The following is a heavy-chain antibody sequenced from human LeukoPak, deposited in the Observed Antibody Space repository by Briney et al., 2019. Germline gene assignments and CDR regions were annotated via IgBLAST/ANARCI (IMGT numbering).Heavy chain of an antibody. CDR1: GFTFSSYI. CDR2: ISSSSSYI. D-gene: IGHD3-22*01. V-gene: IGHV3-21*01. Sequence: GGSLRLSCAASGFTFSSYIMNWVRQAPGKGLEWVSSISSSSSYIYYADSVKGRFTISRDNAKNSLYLQMNSLRAEDTAVYYCARTRHYYDSSGYYDYWGQGTLVTVSS. J-gene: IGHJ4*02. CDR3: ARTRHYYDSSGYYDY.